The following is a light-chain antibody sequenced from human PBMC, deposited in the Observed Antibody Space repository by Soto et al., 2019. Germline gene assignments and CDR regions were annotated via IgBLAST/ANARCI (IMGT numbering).Light chain of an antibody. CDR1: QNINNF. Sequence: DIQMTQSPSSLSASVGDRVTITRRASQNINNFLNWYQQKPGKAPKLLIYAASSFQSGVPSRFSGSGAGTDFTLTISSLQPEDFATYYCQQSYSTPITGGQGTRLE. V-gene: IGKV1-39*01. J-gene: IGKJ5*01. CDR2: AAS. CDR3: QQSYSTPIT.